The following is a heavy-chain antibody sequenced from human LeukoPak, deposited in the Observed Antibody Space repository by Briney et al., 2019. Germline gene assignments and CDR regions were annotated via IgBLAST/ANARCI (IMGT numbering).Heavy chain of an antibody. CDR3: ARSPVGVRKKHDL. CDR1: GYTFTCYD. D-gene: IGHD3-10*01. CDR2: MNPTSGHT. V-gene: IGHV1-8*01. J-gene: IGHJ5*02. Sequence: GASVKVSCKASGYTFTCYDINWVRQAPGQGLEWMGWMNPTSGHTGYVQKFQGRITMTRDTSVSTAYMELNSLTSEDTAVYYCARSPVGVRKKHDLWGQGTLVIVSS.